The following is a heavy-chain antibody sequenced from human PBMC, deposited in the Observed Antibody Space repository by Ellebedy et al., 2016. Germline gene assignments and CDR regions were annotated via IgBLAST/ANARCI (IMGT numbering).Heavy chain of an antibody. V-gene: IGHV3-21*03. CDR2: ISSTGTYM. D-gene: IGHD3-10*01. CDR3: ARDQGEWLRHNGMDV. Sequence: GESLKISCAASGFIFSSYSMNWVRQAPGKGLEWVASISSTGTYMYYADSVKGRFTISRDNAKNSLYLQMSSLRAEDTAVYYCARDQGEWLRHNGMDVWGQGTTVTV. CDR1: GFIFSSYS. J-gene: IGHJ6*02.